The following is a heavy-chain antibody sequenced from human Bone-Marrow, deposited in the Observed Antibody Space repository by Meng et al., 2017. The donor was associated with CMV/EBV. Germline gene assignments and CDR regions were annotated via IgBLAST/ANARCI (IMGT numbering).Heavy chain of an antibody. CDR3: ARGGGEYDFDF. J-gene: IGHJ4*02. CDR1: GYTFISYD. Sequence: ASVKVSCKPAGYTFISYDINWVRQAPGQGLEWLGWINSLNGDTKYAQKVQGRVSLTTDTNRRTVYMEVRSLTSDDTAVYYCARGGGEYDFDFWGQGTRVTVSS. D-gene: IGHD3-10*01. CDR2: INSLNGDT. V-gene: IGHV1-18*01.